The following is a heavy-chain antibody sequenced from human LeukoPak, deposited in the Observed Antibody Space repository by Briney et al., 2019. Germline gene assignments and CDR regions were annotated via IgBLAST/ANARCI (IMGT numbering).Heavy chain of an antibody. CDR1: GGTFSSYA. Sequence: GSSVKVSCKASGGTFSSYAISWVRQAPGQGLEWMGRIIPILGIANYAQKFQGRVTITADKSTSTAYMELSSLRSEDTAVYYCARSFVNAAFDIWGQGTMVTVSS. V-gene: IGHV1-69*04. J-gene: IGHJ3*02. D-gene: IGHD2-8*01. CDR2: IIPILGIA. CDR3: ARSFVNAAFDI.